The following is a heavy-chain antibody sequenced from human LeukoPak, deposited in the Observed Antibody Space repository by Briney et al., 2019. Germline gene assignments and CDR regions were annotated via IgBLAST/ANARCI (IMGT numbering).Heavy chain of an antibody. Sequence: ALVKVSCKASGYTFAGYYMHWVRQAPGQGLEWMGIINPSGGSTSYAQKFQGRVTMTRDTSTSTVYMELSSLRSEDTAVYYCARLAAAGTRGAFDIWGQGTMVTVSS. CDR3: ARLAAAGTRGAFDI. CDR1: GYTFAGYY. D-gene: IGHD6-13*01. J-gene: IGHJ3*02. CDR2: INPSGGST. V-gene: IGHV1-46*01.